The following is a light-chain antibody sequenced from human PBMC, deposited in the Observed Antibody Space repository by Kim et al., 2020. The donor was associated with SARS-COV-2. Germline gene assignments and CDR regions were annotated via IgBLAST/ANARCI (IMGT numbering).Light chain of an antibody. V-gene: IGKV3-15*01. J-gene: IGKJ2*01. CDR1: QSDSSN. Sequence: EIVMTQSPATLSVSAGERVTLSCRASQSDSSNLAWHQQKPGQAPRLLIYGASTRATGIPARFSGSGSGTEFTLTISSLQSEDFAVYYWQKYNNGPYTCGQGTKLEIK. CDR3: QKYNNGPYT. CDR2: GAS.